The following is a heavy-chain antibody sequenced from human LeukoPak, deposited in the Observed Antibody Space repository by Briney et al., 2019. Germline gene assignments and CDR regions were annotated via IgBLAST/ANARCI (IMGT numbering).Heavy chain of an antibody. V-gene: IGHV4-59*01. CDR2: IHYSGRS. J-gene: IGHJ4*02. CDR1: GGSISSYY. Sequence: SETLSLTCTVSGGSISSYYWSWIRQPPGKGLEWIGYIHYSGRSSYNPSLKSRVSTSVDTSKSQFSLKLSSVTAADTAVYYCARGRGLWGQGTLVTVSS. CDR3: ARGRGL. D-gene: IGHD3-10*01.